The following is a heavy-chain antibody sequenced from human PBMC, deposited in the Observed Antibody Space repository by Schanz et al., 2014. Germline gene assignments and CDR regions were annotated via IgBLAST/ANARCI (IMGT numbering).Heavy chain of an antibody. V-gene: IGHV3-23*01. Sequence: EVQLLESGGGLVQPGGSLRLSCAASGFTFSIYGMSWVRQAPGKGLEWVSRMIGSGSSVFYADSVKGRFTISRGNLKNALDLQVNSLRAEDTAVYYCAQHVRSLTGNDYWGQGTLVTVSS. CDR3: AQHVRSLTGNDY. CDR1: GFTFSIYG. D-gene: IGHD3-9*01. CDR2: MIGSGSSV. J-gene: IGHJ4*02.